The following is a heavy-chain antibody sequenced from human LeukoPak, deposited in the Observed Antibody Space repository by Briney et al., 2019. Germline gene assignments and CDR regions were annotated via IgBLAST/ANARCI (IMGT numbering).Heavy chain of an antibody. D-gene: IGHD1-7*01. Sequence: SETLSLTCAVYGGSFSGSYWSRIRQPPGKGLEWIGEINHSGSTNYNPSLKSRVTISVDTSKNQFSLKLSSVTAADTAVYYCARGSRYNWNYICNYWGQGTLVTVSS. CDR1: GGSFSGSY. V-gene: IGHV4-34*01. CDR3: ARGSRYNWNYICNY. CDR2: INHSGST. J-gene: IGHJ4*02.